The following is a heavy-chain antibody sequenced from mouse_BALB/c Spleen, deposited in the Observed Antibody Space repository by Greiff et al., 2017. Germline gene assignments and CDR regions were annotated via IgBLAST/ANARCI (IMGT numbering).Heavy chain of an antibody. V-gene: IGHV5-6-3*01. D-gene: IGHD2-14*01. CDR1: GFTFSSYG. J-gene: IGHJ4*01. Sequence: EVQVVESGGGLVQPGGSLKLSCAASGFTFSSYGMSWVRQTPDKRLELVATINSNGGSTYYPDSVKGRFTISRDNAKNTLYLQMSSLKSEDTAMYYCARGGSYYRAYYAMDYWGQGTSVTVSS. CDR2: INSNGGST. CDR3: ARGGSYYRAYYAMDY.